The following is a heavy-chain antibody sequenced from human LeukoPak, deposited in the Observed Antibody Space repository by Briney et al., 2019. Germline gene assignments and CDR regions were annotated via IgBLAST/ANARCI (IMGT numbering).Heavy chain of an antibody. CDR2: ISYDGSNK. CDR3: ARVLNRFGELLGVGYYFDY. D-gene: IGHD3-10*01. J-gene: IGHJ4*02. V-gene: IGHV3-30*03. CDR1: GFTFSSYG. Sequence: GGSLRLSSAASGFTFSSYGMHWVRQAPGKGLEWVAVISYDGSNKYYADSVKGRFTISRDNAKNSLYLQMNSLRAEDTAVYYCARVLNRFGELLGVGYYFDYWGQGTLVTVSS.